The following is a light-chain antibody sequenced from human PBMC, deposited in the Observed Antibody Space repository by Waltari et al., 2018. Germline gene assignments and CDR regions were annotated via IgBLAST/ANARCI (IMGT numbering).Light chain of an antibody. J-gene: IGKJ1*01. V-gene: IGKV3-15*01. Sequence: EIVMTQSPVTLSVSPGERATLSCRASRNIIDNLAWYQQKPGQAPRLLIYATSTRATGTPARFSGSGSGTEFTLTINSMQSEDFAVYYCQNHYGSWSFGQGTKVEIK. CDR2: ATS. CDR1: RNIIDN. CDR3: QNHYGSWS.